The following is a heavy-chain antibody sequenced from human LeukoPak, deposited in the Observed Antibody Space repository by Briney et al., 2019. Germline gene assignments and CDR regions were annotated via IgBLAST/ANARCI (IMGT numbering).Heavy chain of an antibody. CDR2: ITSSSGYT. V-gene: IGHV3-11*05. J-gene: IGHJ4*02. Sequence: GGSLRLSCAASGFTFSDYYMSWIRQAPGKGLEWISFITSSSGYTYSADSVKGRFIISRDNAKNSLYLQMNSLRVEDTAVYFCARVEKWTNLVRYYFDNWGQGTLVTVSS. CDR1: GFTFSDYY. CDR3: ARVEKWTNLVRYYFDN. D-gene: IGHD1-14*01.